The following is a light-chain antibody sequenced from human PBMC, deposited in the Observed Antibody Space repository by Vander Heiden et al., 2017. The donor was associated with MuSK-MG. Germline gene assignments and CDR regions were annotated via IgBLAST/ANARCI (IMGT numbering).Light chain of an antibody. CDR1: RIGSKN. J-gene: IGLJ1*01. V-gene: IGLV3-21*02. CDR2: DET. CDR3: QVWDSGSDYV. Sequence: YVLTQPPSVSVAPGQTARITCGGKRIGSKNEHWYQQKPGQAPVLVVYDETDRPSGIPERFSGSNSGNTATLTISAVEVGDEADYYCQVWDSGSDYVFGTGTKVTVL.